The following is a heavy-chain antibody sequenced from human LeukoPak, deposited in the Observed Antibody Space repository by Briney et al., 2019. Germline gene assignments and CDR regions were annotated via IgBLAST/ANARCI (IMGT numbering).Heavy chain of an antibody. CDR3: ARFKGGTGFDY. CDR1: CGTMSTTGFG. CDR2: ISASGKS. D-gene: IGHD1-26*01. V-gene: IGHV4-39*01. Sequence: SETLSLVCAVSCGTMSTTGFGWARIRQSPVQGLEWIATISASGKSYYNPYLMSRVTISVDTSKNQFSLDVTSVTAADTGLFYCARFKGGTGFDYWGRGILVIVS. J-gene: IGHJ4*02.